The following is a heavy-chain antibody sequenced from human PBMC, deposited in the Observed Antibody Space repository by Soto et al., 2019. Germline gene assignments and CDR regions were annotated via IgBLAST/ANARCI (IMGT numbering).Heavy chain of an antibody. V-gene: IGHV3-30*18. J-gene: IGHJ6*02. Sequence: QVQLVESGGGVVQPGRSLRLSCAASGFTFSSYGMHWDRQPPGKGLEWVAVISYDGSNKYYADSATGRPTISRDNCKNTLYLQMNGLRAEDTAVYYCAKGYRTRRNELGYCSGGSRQHYYYYYGMDVWSQGATVTVSS. CDR1: GFTFSSYG. CDR2: ISYDGSNK. CDR3: AKGYRTRRNELGYCSGGSRQHYYYYYGMDV. D-gene: IGHD2-15*01.